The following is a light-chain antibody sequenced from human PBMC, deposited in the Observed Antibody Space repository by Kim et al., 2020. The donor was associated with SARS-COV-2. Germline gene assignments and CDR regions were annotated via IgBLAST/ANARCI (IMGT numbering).Light chain of an antibody. J-gene: IGKJ2*01. CDR3: QQYGSSPRT. V-gene: IGKV3-20*01. Sequence: WSPGKRATLSCRASQSVSSSYVAWYQQKPGQAPRLLIYGASSRATGIPDRFSGSGSGTDFTLTISRLEPEDFAVYYCQQYGSSPRTFGQGTKLEI. CDR2: GAS. CDR1: QSVSSSY.